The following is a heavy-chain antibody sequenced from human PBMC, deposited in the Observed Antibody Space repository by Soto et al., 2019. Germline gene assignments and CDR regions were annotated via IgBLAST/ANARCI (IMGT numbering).Heavy chain of an antibody. D-gene: IGHD6-13*01. Sequence: GGSLRLSCAASGFTFSSYAMSWVRQAPGKGLEWVSAISYGCGTTYYADSVKGRFTISRDNSKNTLYLQMSSLRAEDTAVYYCAKIAAAAGLDYWGQGALVTVSS. CDR1: GFTFSSYA. V-gene: IGHV3-23*01. CDR2: ISYGCGTT. J-gene: IGHJ4*02. CDR3: AKIAAAAGLDY.